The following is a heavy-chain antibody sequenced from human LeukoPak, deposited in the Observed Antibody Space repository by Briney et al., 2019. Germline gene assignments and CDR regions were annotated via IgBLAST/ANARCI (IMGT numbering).Heavy chain of an antibody. Sequence: GGSLRLSCVASGFTFSSYEMNWVRQAPGKGLEWVSYISSSGSTIYYADSVKGRFTISRDNAKNSLYLQMNSLRAEDTAVYYCARSRYSSSWYTYFFDFWGQGTLVTVSS. CDR2: ISSSGSTI. CDR3: ARSRYSSSWYTYFFDF. J-gene: IGHJ4*02. CDR1: GFTFSSYE. V-gene: IGHV3-48*03. D-gene: IGHD6-13*01.